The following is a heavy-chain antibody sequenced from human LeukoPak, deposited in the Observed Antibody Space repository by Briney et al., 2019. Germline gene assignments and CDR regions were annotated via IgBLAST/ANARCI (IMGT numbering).Heavy chain of an antibody. D-gene: IGHD3-10*01. CDR2: VNWDAGST. V-gene: IGHV3-20*04. J-gene: IGHJ4*02. CDR3: ARDLGSYYFDY. CDR1: GFTFDDYG. Sequence: PGGSLRLSCAASGFTFDDYGMSWVRQSPGKGLKWVSGVNWDAGSTRYADSVKGRLTLSRGNAKNSLYLQMNSLRAEDTALYYCARDLGSYYFDYWGQGTLVTVSS.